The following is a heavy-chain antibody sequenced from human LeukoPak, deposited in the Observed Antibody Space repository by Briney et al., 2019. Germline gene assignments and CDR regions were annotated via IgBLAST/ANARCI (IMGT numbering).Heavy chain of an antibody. Sequence: PSETLSLTCTVSGGSISSSSYYWGWIRQSPGRGLEWIGSIYDSGRTYYNPSLRSRVTISVDTSKNQFSLRLSSVTAADTAVYYCARVQGFFWSGYYVSPKYNWFDPWGQGTLVTVSS. CDR3: ARVQGFFWSGYYVSPKYNWFDP. CDR2: IYDSGRT. J-gene: IGHJ5*02. V-gene: IGHV4-39*01. D-gene: IGHD3-3*01. CDR1: GGSISSSSYY.